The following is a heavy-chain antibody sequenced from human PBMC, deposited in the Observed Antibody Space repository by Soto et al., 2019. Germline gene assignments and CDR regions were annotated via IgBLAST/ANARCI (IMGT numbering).Heavy chain of an antibody. CDR3: ARCLQWELSPFGN. V-gene: IGHV4-31*03. Sequence: TLSLTCSVSGDSLSSGGYYFNWIRQHPEKGLEWIGYIYRSGTTSYNPSLKSRVSMSVDTSKNQFSLRLTSVTAADTAVYYCARCLQWELSPFGNWGPGTLVTVSS. J-gene: IGHJ4*02. CDR2: IYRSGTT. D-gene: IGHD1-26*01. CDR1: GDSLSSGGYY.